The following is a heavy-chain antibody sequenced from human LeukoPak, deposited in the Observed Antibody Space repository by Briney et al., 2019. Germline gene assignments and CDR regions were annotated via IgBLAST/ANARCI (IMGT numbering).Heavy chain of an antibody. D-gene: IGHD3-22*01. J-gene: IGHJ6*02. CDR1: GFTFSSYG. Sequence: PGGSLRLSCAASGFTFSSYGMHWVRQAPGKGLEWVAVIWYDGSNKYYADSVKGRFTISRDNSKNTLYLQMNSLRAEDTAVYYCARESSSGYYHYGMDVWGQGTTVTVSS. V-gene: IGHV3-33*01. CDR3: ARESSSGYYHYGMDV. CDR2: IWYDGSNK.